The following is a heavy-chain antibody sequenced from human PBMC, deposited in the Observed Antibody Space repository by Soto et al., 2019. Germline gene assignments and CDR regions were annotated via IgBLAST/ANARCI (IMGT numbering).Heavy chain of an antibody. CDR2: ISYDGSNK. J-gene: IGHJ3*02. CDR1: GFTFSSYA. CDR3: ARDREGFGEFGAFDI. Sequence: SXGSLSVSCAASGFTFSSYAMHLVLQAPGKGLEWVAVISYDGSNKYYADSVKGRFIISRDNSKNTLYLQMNSLRAEDTAVYYCARDREGFGEFGAFDIWGQGTMVTVSS. D-gene: IGHD3-10*01. V-gene: IGHV3-30-3*01.